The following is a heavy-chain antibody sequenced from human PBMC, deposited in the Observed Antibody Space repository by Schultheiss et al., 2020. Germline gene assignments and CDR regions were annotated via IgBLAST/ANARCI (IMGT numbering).Heavy chain of an antibody. V-gene: IGHV4-4*07. CDR1: GGSISSYY. D-gene: IGHD5-24*01. CDR3: ARARMATGSYYYYGMDV. Sequence: SQTLSLTCTVSGGSISSYYWSWIRQPAGKGLEWIGRIYTSGSTNYNPSLKSRVTISVDTSKNQFSLKLSSVTAADTAVYYCARARMATGSYYYYGMDVWGQGTTVTVSS. CDR2: IYTSGST. J-gene: IGHJ6*02.